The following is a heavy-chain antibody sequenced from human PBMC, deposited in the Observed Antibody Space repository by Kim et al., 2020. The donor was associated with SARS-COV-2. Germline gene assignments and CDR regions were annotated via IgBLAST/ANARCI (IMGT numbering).Heavy chain of an antibody. CDR2: IYYSGST. V-gene: IGHV4-59*01. Sequence: SETLSLTCTVSGGSISSYYWSWIRQPPGKGLEWIGYIYYSGSTNYNPSLKSRVTISVDTSKNQFSLKLSSVTAADTAVYYCARDPGAPAILGESEEGFDLWGRGTLVTVSS. J-gene: IGHJ2*01. CDR3: ARDPGAPAILGESEEGFDL. D-gene: IGHD3-10*01. CDR1: GGSISSYY.